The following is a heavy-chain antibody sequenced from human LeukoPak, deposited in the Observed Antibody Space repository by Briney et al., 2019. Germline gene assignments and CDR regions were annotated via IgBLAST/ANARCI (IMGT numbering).Heavy chain of an antibody. V-gene: IGHV3-30*04. Sequence: PGGSLRLSCAASGFTFSSYAMHWVRQAPGKGLEWVAVISYDGSNKYYADSVKGRFTISRDNSKNTLYLQMNSLRAEDTAVYYCAKDRYSDSEQPYYFDYWGQGTLVTVSS. CDR3: AKDRYSDSEQPYYFDY. CDR1: GFTFSSYA. J-gene: IGHJ4*02. CDR2: ISYDGSNK. D-gene: IGHD1/OR15-1a*01.